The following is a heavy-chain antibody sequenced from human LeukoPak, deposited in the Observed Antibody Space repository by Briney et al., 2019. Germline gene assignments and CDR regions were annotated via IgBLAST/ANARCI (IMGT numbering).Heavy chain of an antibody. V-gene: IGHV4-4*07. CDR1: GASISSYF. J-gene: IGHJ4*02. Sequence: PSETLSLTCTVSGASISSYFWGWIRQPAGKGLEWIGRIYTSGSTNYNPSLKSRVTMSVVTSKNQFSLRLSSVTAADTAVYYCARGRTMIAFGGVIVYYFDYWGQGTLVTVSS. CDR2: IYTSGST. D-gene: IGHD3-16*02. CDR3: ARGRTMIAFGGVIVYYFDY.